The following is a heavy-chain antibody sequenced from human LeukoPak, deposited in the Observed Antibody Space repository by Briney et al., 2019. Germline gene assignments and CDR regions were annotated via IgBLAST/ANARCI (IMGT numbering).Heavy chain of an antibody. V-gene: IGHV4-59*08. D-gene: IGHD3-10*01. CDR2: IYYSGNT. Sequence: SETLSLTCTVSGGSISSHYWGWIRQPPGKGLEWIGCIYYSGNTNYNPSLESRVTISVDTSKNQFSLKLSSVTAADTAVYYCARHQLRGFLDDNWGQGTLVTVSS. J-gene: IGHJ4*02. CDR3: ARHQLRGFLDDN. CDR1: GGSISSHY.